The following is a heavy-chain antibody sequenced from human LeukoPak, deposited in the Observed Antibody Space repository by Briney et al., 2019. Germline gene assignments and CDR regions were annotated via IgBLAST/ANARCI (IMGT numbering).Heavy chain of an antibody. J-gene: IGHJ4*02. D-gene: IGHD3-16*01. CDR1: GFTFSSYA. CDR3: ANDLPGRVWFDF. CDR2: ISGSGHNT. V-gene: IGHV3-23*01. Sequence: AGGSLRLSCAASGFTFSSYAMSWVRQAPGKGLEWVSSISGSGHNTYYADSVKGRFTVSRDNSKNTLYLQMNSLRVGDTAVYHCANDLPGRVWFDFWGQGTLVTVSS.